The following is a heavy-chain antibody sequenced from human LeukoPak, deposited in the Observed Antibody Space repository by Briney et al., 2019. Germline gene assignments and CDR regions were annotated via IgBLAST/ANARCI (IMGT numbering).Heavy chain of an antibody. CDR1: GGSISSSSYS. CDR2: ISNSGST. D-gene: IGHD1-1*01. Sequence: SETLSLTCTVSGGSISSSSYSWVWIRQPPGKGLEWIGYISNSGSTKYNPSLKSRVTMSVDTSKNQLSLRLTSVTAADTAVYHCVRLQPNTGQWAFDIWGQGTMVSVSS. CDR3: VRLQPNTGQWAFDI. V-gene: IGHV4-61*05. J-gene: IGHJ3*02.